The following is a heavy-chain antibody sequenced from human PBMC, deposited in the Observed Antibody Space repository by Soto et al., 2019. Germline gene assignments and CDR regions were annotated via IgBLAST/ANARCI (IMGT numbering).Heavy chain of an antibody. CDR2: INPNSGDT. V-gene: IGHV1-2*02. D-gene: IGHD3-16*01. Sequence: QVQLVQSGAEVKKPGASVKVSCKASGYTFTGSYMHWVRQAPGQGLEWMGWINPNSGDTNYAQKFQGRITMTRDTSVTTTYMELSGLRSDDTAVYYCTREGAVRGLAYWGQGTLVTVSS. CDR1: GYTFTGSY. J-gene: IGHJ4*02. CDR3: TREGAVRGLAY.